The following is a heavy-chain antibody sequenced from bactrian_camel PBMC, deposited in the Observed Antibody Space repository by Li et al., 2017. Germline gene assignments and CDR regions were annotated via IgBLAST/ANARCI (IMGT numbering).Heavy chain of an antibody. D-gene: IGHD2*01. V-gene: IGHV3S55*01. Sequence: QVQLVESGGGSVEVGGSLRLSCTASGFTLDESAMGWYRQAPGNECELLSSIATDGSTRYSVSAKGRFTISKDNAKNTLYLEMDSLKPEDTAMYYCAAHSYYTLTLMESEYYYWGQGTQVTVS. CDR2: IATDGST. J-gene: IGHJ4*01. CDR3: AAHSYYTLTLMESEYYY. CDR1: GFTLDESA.